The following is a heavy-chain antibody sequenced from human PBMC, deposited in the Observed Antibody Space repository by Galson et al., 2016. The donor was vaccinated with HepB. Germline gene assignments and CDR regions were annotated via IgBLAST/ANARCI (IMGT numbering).Heavy chain of an antibody. D-gene: IGHD3-10*01. V-gene: IGHV1-69*13. CDR2: IIPILGTA. J-gene: IGHJ6*02. CDR1: GVTHSSNA. Sequence: SVKVSCKASGVTHSSNAVSWVRQAPGQGLELMGGIIPILGTANYAQKFQGRVTITADESTRTAYMELSSLRSEDTAVYYCARGRGLWFGEGTPYYGMDVWGQGTTVTVSS. CDR3: ARGRGLWFGEGTPYYGMDV.